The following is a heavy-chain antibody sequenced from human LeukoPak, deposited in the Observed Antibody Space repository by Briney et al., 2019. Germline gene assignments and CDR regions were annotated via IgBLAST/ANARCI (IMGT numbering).Heavy chain of an antibody. Sequence: GRSLRPSCAASGFTSSSYCMNWVRQAPGKGLDWVSSISSSSSYRYYADSMKGRLTISRDNAKNSLYLQMNSLRVEDTAVYYCAGDSSNWNIDYWGQGTPVTVSS. J-gene: IGHJ4*02. CDR2: ISSSSSYR. D-gene: IGHD6-13*01. CDR3: AGDSSNWNIDY. CDR1: GFTSSSYC. V-gene: IGHV3-21*01.